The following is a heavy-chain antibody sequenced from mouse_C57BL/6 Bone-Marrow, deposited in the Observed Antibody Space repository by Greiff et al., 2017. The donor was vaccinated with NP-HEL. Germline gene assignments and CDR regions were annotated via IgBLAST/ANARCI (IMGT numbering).Heavy chain of an antibody. CDR2: ISNLAYSI. V-gene: IGHV5-15*01. J-gene: IGHJ1*03. CDR3: ARRRYFDV. Sequence: EVQGVESGGGLVQPGGSLKLSCAASGFTFSDYGMAWVRQAPRKGPEWVAFISNLAYSIYYADTVTGRFTISRENAKNTRYLEMSSLRSEDTAMYYCARRRYFDVWGTGTTVTVSS. CDR1: GFTFSDYG.